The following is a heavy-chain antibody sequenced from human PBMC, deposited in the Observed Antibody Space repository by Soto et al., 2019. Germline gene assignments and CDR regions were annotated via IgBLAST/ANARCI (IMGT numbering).Heavy chain of an antibody. D-gene: IGHD3-10*01. J-gene: IGHJ4*02. CDR3: ATAPRGNYGYPSYFDY. Sequence: PSETLSLTCTVSGSSISSYYWSWIRQPPGKGLEWIGYIYYSGSTNYNPSLKSRVTISVDTSKDQFSLKLSSVTAADTAVYYCATAPRGNYGYPSYFDYWGQGTLVTVSS. V-gene: IGHV4-59*01. CDR2: IYYSGST. CDR1: GSSISSYY.